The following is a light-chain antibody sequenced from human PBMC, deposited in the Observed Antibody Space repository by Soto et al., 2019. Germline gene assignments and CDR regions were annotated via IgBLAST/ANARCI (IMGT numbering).Light chain of an antibody. CDR2: EAS. CDR1: QSVDTL. CDR3: EQRATWPPALT. Sequence: EIVLTQSPATLSLSPGDRATLSCRASQSVDTLLAWYQHRPGQSPRLLIYEASNRATGVPPRFSGSGSGTDFTLTISSLEPEDFAFYYCEQRATWPPALTFGGGTHIEVK. V-gene: IGKV3-11*01. J-gene: IGKJ4*01.